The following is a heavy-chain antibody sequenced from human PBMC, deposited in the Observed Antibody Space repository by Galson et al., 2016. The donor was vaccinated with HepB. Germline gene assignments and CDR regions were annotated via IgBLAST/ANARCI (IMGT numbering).Heavy chain of an antibody. CDR2: ISGTGGGI. CDR3: TKATAPIAVFGTKWFDP. Sequence: SLRLSCAASGFALRFYGMSWVRQAPGKGLEWVSSISGTGGGIYYADSVKGRFTISRDTSSNTLFLQMNSLRVEDTALYYCTKATAPIAVFGTKWFDPWGQGTLVTVSS. V-gene: IGHV3-23*01. J-gene: IGHJ5*02. CDR1: GFALRFYG. D-gene: IGHD6-19*01.